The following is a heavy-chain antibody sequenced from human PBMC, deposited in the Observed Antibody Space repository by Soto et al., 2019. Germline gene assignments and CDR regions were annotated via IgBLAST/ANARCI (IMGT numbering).Heavy chain of an antibody. CDR2: ISYDGSNK. Sequence: VGSLRLSCAASGFTFSSYAMHWVRQAPGKGLEWVAVISYDGSNKYYADSVKGRFTISRDNSKNTLYLQMNSLRAEDTAVYYCARGGSCSSNSCRPRGYYYYGMDVWGQGTTVTV. CDR3: ARGGSCSSNSCRPRGYYYYGMDV. V-gene: IGHV3-30-3*01. CDR1: GFTFSSYA. D-gene: IGHD2-2*01. J-gene: IGHJ6*02.